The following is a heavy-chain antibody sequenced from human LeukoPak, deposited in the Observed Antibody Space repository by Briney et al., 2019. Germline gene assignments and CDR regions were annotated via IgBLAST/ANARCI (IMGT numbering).Heavy chain of an antibody. V-gene: IGHV3-48*04. Sequence: GGSLRLSCAASGFTFSSYAMSWVRQAPGKGLEWVSYISSSGSTIYYADSVKGRFTISRDNAKNSLYLQMNSLRAEDTAVYYCARTPLEYYDSSGYYDYWGQGTLVTVSS. CDR3: ARTPLEYYDSSGYYDY. D-gene: IGHD3-22*01. CDR2: ISSSGSTI. CDR1: GFTFSSYA. J-gene: IGHJ4*02.